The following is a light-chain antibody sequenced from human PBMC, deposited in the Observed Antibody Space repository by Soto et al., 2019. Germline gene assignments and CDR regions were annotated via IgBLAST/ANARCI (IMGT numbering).Light chain of an antibody. CDR3: SSYTSSSTRV. J-gene: IGLJ3*02. CDR1: SSDVRGYNY. Sequence: QSVLTQPASVSGSPGQSITISCTGTSSDVRGYNYVSWYQQHPGKAPKLMIYEVSNRPSGVSNRFSGSKSGNTASLTISGLQAEDEADYYCSSYTSSSTRVFGGGTQLTVL. V-gene: IGLV2-14*01. CDR2: EVS.